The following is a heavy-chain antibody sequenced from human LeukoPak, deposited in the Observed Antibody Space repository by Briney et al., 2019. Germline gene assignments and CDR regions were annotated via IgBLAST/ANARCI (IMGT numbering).Heavy chain of an antibody. CDR1: GGSFSGYY. V-gene: IGHV4-34*01. CDR3: AGMVVAAIPDAFDI. CDR2: INHSGST. Sequence: PSETLSLTCAVYGGSFSGYYWSWIRQPPGKGLEWIGEINHSGSTNYNPSLKSRVTISVDTSKNQFSLKLSSVTAADTAVYYCAGMVVAAIPDAFDIWGQGTMVTVSS. J-gene: IGHJ3*02. D-gene: IGHD2-15*01.